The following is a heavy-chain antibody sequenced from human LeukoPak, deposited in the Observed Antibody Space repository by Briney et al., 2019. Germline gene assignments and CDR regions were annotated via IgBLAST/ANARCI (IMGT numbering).Heavy chain of an antibody. D-gene: IGHD6-13*01. Sequence: GGSLRLSCAASGFTFSSYGMHWVRQAPGKGLEWVAVISYDGSNKYYADSVKGRFTISRDNSKNTLYLQMNSLRAEDTAVYYCAKAPGGIAAAILDMDVWGQGTTVTVSS. CDR3: AKAPGGIAAAILDMDV. V-gene: IGHV3-30*18. CDR2: ISYDGSNK. CDR1: GFTFSSYG. J-gene: IGHJ6*02.